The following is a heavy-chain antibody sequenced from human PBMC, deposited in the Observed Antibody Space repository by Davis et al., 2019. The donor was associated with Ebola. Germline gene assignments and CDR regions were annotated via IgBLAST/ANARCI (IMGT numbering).Heavy chain of an antibody. J-gene: IGHJ6*02. Sequence: ESLKISCAASGFIFSSYVMSWIRQPPGKGLEWIGEINHSGSTNYNPSLKTRVTISVDTSNNQFSLKLSSVTAADTAVYYCAREGRPEGSSRAFYFYYGMDVWGQGTTVTVSS. D-gene: IGHD3-3*02. V-gene: IGHV4-34*01. CDR1: GFIFSSYV. CDR2: INHSGST. CDR3: AREGRPEGSSRAFYFYYGMDV.